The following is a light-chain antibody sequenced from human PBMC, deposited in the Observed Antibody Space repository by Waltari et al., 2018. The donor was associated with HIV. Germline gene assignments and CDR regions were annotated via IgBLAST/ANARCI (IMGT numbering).Light chain of an antibody. Sequence: SVSASIGDRVTISCTGSSSDVGAYDYVSWYQQYPGKAPKVILYGVTKRPSGIPDRFSGSKSGSTASLTISGPQAEDEADYYCSSYAGRYTVIFGGGTKLTVL. CDR1: SSDVGAYDY. V-gene: IGLV2-11*03. CDR3: SSYAGRYTVI. CDR2: GVT. J-gene: IGLJ2*01.